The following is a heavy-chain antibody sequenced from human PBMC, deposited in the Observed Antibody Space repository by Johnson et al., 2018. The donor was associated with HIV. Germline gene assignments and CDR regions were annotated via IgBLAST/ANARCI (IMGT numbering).Heavy chain of an antibody. CDR2: ISYAASNK. CDR1: EFSFSNYA. CDR3: ARGRKDIDAADGLDNDAFDM. Sequence: QVQLVESGGGLVQPGGSLRIYCAVSEFSFSNYAMHWVRLAPGKGLQWVAVISYAASNKYYADSVRGRFPISRAISQNTLYLQLDRLRPDDTALYYCARGRKDIDAADGLDNDAFDMWGQGTLVTVSS. V-gene: IGHV3-30*04. D-gene: IGHD6-13*01. J-gene: IGHJ3*02.